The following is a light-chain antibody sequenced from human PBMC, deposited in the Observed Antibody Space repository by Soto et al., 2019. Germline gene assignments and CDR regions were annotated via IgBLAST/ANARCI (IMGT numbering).Light chain of an antibody. CDR3: CSYAGTVAYV. J-gene: IGLJ1*01. Sequence: QSVLTQPASVSGSPGQSITISCTGTSSDVGGYNYVSWYQHHPGKAPKLMIYDVSNRPSGVSNRFSGSKSGDTASLTISGLQAEDEADYFCCSYAGTVAYVFGTGTKVTVL. CDR2: DVS. V-gene: IGLV2-14*03. CDR1: SSDVGGYNY.